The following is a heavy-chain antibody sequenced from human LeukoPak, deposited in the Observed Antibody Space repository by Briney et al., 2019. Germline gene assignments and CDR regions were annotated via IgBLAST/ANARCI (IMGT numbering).Heavy chain of an antibody. CDR2: ISSSSSTI. J-gene: IGHJ6*02. V-gene: IGHV3-48*04. D-gene: IGHD2-2*01. CDR1: GFTFSSYS. CDR3: ARGPQRGAAANYYGMDV. Sequence: GGSLRLSCAASGFTFSSYSMNWVRQAPGKGLEWVSYISSSSSTIYYADSVKGRFTISRDNAKSTLYLQMNSLRSEDTAVYYCARGPQRGAAANYYGMDVWGQGTTVTVSS.